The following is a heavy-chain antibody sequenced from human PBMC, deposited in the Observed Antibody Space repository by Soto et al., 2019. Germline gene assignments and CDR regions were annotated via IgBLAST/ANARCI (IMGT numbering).Heavy chain of an antibody. V-gene: IGHV3-11*01. Sequence: QVHLVESGGGLVKPGGSLRLSCAASGFTFSDYYMHWIRQAPGQGLEWVAYISSSGSTIYYAALVKGRVTISRDNAKNSLYLQMNSLRAEDTAVSSCGRDLCKGICQRSDGMAVGGQGTTVTVSS. CDR1: GFTFSDYY. D-gene: IGHD2-8*01. J-gene: IGHJ6*02. CDR3: GRDLCKGICQRSDGMAV. CDR2: ISSSGSTI.